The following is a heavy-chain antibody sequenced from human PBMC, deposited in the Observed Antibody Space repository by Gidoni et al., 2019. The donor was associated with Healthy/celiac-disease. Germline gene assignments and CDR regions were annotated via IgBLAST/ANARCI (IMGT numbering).Heavy chain of an antibody. J-gene: IGHJ4*02. D-gene: IGHD4-17*01. Sequence: QVQLVQSGAEVKKPGASVKVSCKASGYTFTGYYMHWVRQAPGQGLEWVGRINPNSGGTNYAQKFQGRVTMTRDTSIRTAYMELSRLRSGDTAVYYCARGDYGGSVGSYWGQGTLVTVSS. V-gene: IGHV1-2*06. CDR3: ARGDYGGSVGSY. CDR2: INPNSGGT. CDR1: GYTFTGYY.